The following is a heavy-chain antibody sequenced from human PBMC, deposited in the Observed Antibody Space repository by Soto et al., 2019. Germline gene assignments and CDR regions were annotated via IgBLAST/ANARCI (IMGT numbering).Heavy chain of an antibody. CDR1: GFTFSSYA. J-gene: IGHJ4*02. D-gene: IGHD2-15*01. V-gene: IGHV3-23*01. CDR2: ISGSGGST. CDR3: AKARRGGSCYSVCYFDY. Sequence: GGSLRLSCAASGFTFSSYAMSWVRQAPGKGLEWVSAISGSGGSTYYADSVKGRFTISRDNSKNTLYLQMNSLRAEDTAVYYCAKARRGGSCYSVCYFDYWGQGTLVTVSS.